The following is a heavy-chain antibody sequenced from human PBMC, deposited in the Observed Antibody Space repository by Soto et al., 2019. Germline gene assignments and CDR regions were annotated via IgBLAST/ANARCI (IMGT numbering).Heavy chain of an antibody. D-gene: IGHD3-3*01. J-gene: IGHJ6*02. V-gene: IGHV4-39*01. CDR2: IYYSGST. CDR1: GGSISSSSYY. Sequence: SETLSLTCTVSGGSISSSSYYWGWIRQPPGKGLEWIGSIYYSGSTYYNPSLKSRVTISVDTSKNQFSLKLSPVTAADTAVYYCARTHALTIFGVVSYGMDVWGQGTTVTVSS. CDR3: ARTHALTIFGVVSYGMDV.